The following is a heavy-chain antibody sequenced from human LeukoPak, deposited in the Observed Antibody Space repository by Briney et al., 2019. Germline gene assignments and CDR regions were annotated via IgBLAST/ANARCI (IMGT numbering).Heavy chain of an antibody. J-gene: IGHJ4*02. V-gene: IGHV4-38-2*02. CDR2: IYHSGST. CDR1: GYSISSGYY. CDR3: AGCRITRTRPFDY. D-gene: IGHD1-7*01. Sequence: SETLSLTCTVSGYSISSGYYWGWIRQPPGKGLEWIGSIYHSGSTYYNPSLKSRVTISVDTSKNQFSLKLSSVTAADTAVYYCAGCRITRTRPFDYWGQGTLVTVSS.